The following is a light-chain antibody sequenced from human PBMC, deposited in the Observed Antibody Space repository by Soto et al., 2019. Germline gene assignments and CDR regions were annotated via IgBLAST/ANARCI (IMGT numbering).Light chain of an antibody. CDR1: SSNIGSFYD. J-gene: IGLJ2*01. CDR3: QSYVNSLNHVV. Sequence: QAVVTQPPSVSGAPGQRVTIPCTGSSSNIGSFYDGHWYQQLPGTVPKLRIYGDNNRPLGVPDRVSASKSGTAASLAITGLQAEDEADYYGQSYVNSLNHVVFGGGTKVTVL. CDR2: GDN. V-gene: IGLV1-40*01.